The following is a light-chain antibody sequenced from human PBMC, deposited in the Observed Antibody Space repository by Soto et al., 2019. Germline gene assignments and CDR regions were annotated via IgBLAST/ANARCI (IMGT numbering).Light chain of an antibody. V-gene: IGLV1-40*01. CDR1: SSNIGAVFD. CDR3: QSYDSGLSGWL. CDR2: ENT. Sequence: QSVLTQPPSVSGAPGQRVTISCTGSSSNIGAVFDVHWYQQVPGTAPKLLIYENTKRPSGVPDRFSGSKSGTSASLAITGLQAEDEADYYCQSYDSGLSGWLFGGGTTLTVL. J-gene: IGLJ2*01.